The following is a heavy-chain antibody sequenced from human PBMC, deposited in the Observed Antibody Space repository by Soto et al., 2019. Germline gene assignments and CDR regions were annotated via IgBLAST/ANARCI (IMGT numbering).Heavy chain of an antibody. CDR2: IYPGDSDT. Sequence: PGESLKISCKGSGYSFTSYWIGWVRQMPGKGLEWMGIIYPGDSDTRYSPSFQGQVTISADKSISTAYLQWSSLKASDTAMYYCARSGPHTMVRGVPMPYFDYWGQGTLVTVSS. D-gene: IGHD3-10*01. CDR1: GYSFTSYW. V-gene: IGHV5-51*01. CDR3: ARSGPHTMVRGVPMPYFDY. J-gene: IGHJ4*02.